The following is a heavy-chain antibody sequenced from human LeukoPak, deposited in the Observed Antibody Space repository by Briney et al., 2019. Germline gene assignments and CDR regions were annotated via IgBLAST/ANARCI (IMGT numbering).Heavy chain of an antibody. Sequence: GGSLRLSCAASGFPFSTYTMNWVRQAPGKGLGWVSSISSSSSYIYYADSMKGRFTISRDNAKNSLYLQMNNLRAEDTAVDYCARDRRDFDTGGLGGPDYWGQGTLVTVSS. J-gene: IGHJ4*02. V-gene: IGHV3-21*01. D-gene: IGHD2-8*02. CDR1: GFPFSTYT. CDR2: ISSSSSYI. CDR3: ARDRRDFDTGGLGGPDY.